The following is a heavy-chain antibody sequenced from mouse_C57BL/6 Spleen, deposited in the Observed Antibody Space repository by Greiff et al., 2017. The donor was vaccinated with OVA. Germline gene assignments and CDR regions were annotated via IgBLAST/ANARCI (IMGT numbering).Heavy chain of an antibody. CDR1: GYSITSGYY. J-gene: IGHJ1*03. CDR3: AREGDYDYWYFDV. D-gene: IGHD2-3*01. Sequence: EVQLMESGPGLVKPSQSLSLTCSVTGYSITSGYYWNWIRQFPGNKLEWMGYISYDGSNNYNPSLKNRISITRDTSKNQFFLKLNSVTTEDTATYYCAREGDYDYWYFDVWGTGTTVTVSS. CDR2: ISYDGSN. V-gene: IGHV3-6*01.